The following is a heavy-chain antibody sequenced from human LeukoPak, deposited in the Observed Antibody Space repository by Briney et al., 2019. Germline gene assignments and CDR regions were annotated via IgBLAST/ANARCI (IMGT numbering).Heavy chain of an antibody. V-gene: IGHV3-30*18. J-gene: IGHJ6*02. CDR2: VSYLGDDQ. D-gene: IGHD3-22*01. CDR1: GFTFSSYD. CDR3: AKDRSSGPHYYYGMDV. Sequence: GRSLRLSCAASGFTFSSYDIHWVRQAPGKGLEWVAVVSYLGDDQFYAKSVKGRFTISRDNSKKTVFLQMNSLRGEDTAVYYCAKDRSSGPHYYYGMDVWGRGTTVIVSS.